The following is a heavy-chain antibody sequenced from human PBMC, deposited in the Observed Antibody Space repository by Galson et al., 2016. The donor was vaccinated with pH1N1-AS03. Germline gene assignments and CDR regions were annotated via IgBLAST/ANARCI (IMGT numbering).Heavy chain of an antibody. D-gene: IGHD3-22*01. CDR1: GFTFNSHA. CDR3: AKDLHSYDSDYLDY. J-gene: IGHJ4*02. Sequence: SLRLSCAASGFTFNSHAMHWVRQAPGQGLEWVAIMSHDGATKYYTHYVGDRFTISRDNSKNTLYLHMISLRAEDTAVYYCAKDLHSYDSDYLDYWGRGTLVIVSS. V-gene: IGHV3-30*18. CDR2: MSHDGATK.